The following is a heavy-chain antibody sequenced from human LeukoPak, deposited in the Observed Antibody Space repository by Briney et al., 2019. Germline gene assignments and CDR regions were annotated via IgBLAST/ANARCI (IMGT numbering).Heavy chain of an antibody. Sequence: SETLSRTCTVSGGSISSGDHYWSWIRQPPGKGLEWIGYIYYSGSTYYNSSLKSRISISLDTSKNQFSLKLSSVTAAATAVYYCARETYSNSVDYWGQGTLVTVSS. CDR1: GGSISSGDHY. CDR3: ARETYSNSVDY. CDR2: IYYSGST. J-gene: IGHJ4*02. D-gene: IGHD4-11*01. V-gene: IGHV4-30-4*08.